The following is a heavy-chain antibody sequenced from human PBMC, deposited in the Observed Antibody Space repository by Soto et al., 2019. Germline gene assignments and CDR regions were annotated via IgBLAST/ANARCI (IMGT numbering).Heavy chain of an antibody. Sequence: GGSLRLSCAASGFTFSSHEMNWVRQAPGKGLEWVAYISDDASTTYYAGSVKGRFTISRDNSKNTLSLQMNSLRAEDTAIFYCARISSSSCTDYWGQGTLVTVSA. CDR2: ISDDASTT. V-gene: IGHV3-48*03. CDR3: ARISSSSCTDY. CDR1: GFTFSSHE. J-gene: IGHJ4*02. D-gene: IGHD6-13*01.